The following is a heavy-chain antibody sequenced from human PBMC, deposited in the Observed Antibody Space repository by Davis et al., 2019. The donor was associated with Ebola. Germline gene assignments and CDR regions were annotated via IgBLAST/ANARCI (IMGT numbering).Heavy chain of an antibody. CDR1: GYTFTSYG. CDR3: TIMVRGVTMGWFDP. D-gene: IGHD3-10*01. Sequence: ASVKVSCKASGYTFTSYGISWVRQAPGQGLEWMGWISAYNGNTNYAQKLQGRVTMTTDTSTSTAYMELRSLRSDDTAVYYCTIMVRGVTMGWFDPWGQGTLVTVSS. CDR2: ISAYNGNT. V-gene: IGHV1-18*01. J-gene: IGHJ5*02.